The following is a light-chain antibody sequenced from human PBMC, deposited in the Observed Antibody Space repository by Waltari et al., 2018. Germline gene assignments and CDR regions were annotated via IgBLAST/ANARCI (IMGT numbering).Light chain of an antibody. CDR2: GVT. J-gene: IGLJ1*01. CDR3: CSYAGNYTYV. V-gene: IGLV2-11*01. Sequence: QSALTQPRSVSGSPGQSVTISCTATTSDGGGSTYVSWYQQRPGQPPPLMIDGVTKRPSGVPDHFSGSKSGNTAFLTITGLQADDEADYYCCSYAGNYTYVFGTGTTVTV. CDR1: TSDGGGSTY.